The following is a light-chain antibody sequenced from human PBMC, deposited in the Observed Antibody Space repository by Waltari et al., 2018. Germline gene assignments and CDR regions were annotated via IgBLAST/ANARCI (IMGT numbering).Light chain of an antibody. J-gene: IGKJ2*01. CDR1: QSVSTR. CDR2: KAS. CDR3: QQYESSPFT. V-gene: IGKV1-5*03. Sequence: DIQMTQSPSTVSASVGDTVTIPCRASQSVSTRLAWYQQTPGKVPQLLIYKASRLETGVPSRFSGGGSGTEFSLTISNLQPEDFATYYCQQYESSPFTFDQGTKLEI.